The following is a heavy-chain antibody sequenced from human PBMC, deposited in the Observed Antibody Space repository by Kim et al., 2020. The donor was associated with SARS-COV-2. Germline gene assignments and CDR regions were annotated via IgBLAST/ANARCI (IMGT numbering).Heavy chain of an antibody. CDR3: ARARGITMMGGCMDV. V-gene: IGHV4-59*01. CDR2: IYYSGST. D-gene: IGHD3-22*01. Sequence: SETLSLTCTVSGGSISSYYWSWIRQPPGKGLEWIGYIYYSGSTNYNPSLKSRVTISVDTSKNQFSLKLSSVTAADTAVYYCARARGITMMGGCMDVWGQGTTVTVSS. J-gene: IGHJ6*02. CDR1: GGSISSYY.